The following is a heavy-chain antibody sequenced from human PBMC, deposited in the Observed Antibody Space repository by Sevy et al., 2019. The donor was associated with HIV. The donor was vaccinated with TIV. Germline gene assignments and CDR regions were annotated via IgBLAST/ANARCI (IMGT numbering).Heavy chain of an antibody. Sequence: GGSLRLSCAASGFTFSSYAMHWVRQASGKGLEWLGRIRSKSNNYATAYSTSVKGRFTLSRDDSKSTAYLQMNSLKSEDTALYYCTTLLGLPFDYWGQGALVTVSS. D-gene: IGHD1-26*01. CDR3: TTLLGLPFDY. CDR2: IRSKSNNYAT. CDR1: GFTFSSYA. V-gene: IGHV3-73*01. J-gene: IGHJ4*02.